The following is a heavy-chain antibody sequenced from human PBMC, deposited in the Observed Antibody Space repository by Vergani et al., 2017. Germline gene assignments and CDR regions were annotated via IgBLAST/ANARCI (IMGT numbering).Heavy chain of an antibody. J-gene: IGHJ4*02. CDR3: ARHWLRNHYFDF. D-gene: IGHD1-14*01. Sequence: EVQLVQSGAEVKKPGESLKISCKGSGYTFGTYWIAWVRQIPGRGLEWVGVIYPDDSETRYSPSFQGQVTISVDKSISTAYLHWSSLKASDTAIYYCARHWLRNHYFDFWGQGTLVTVSS. CDR2: IYPDDSET. CDR1: GYTFGTYW. V-gene: IGHV5-51*01.